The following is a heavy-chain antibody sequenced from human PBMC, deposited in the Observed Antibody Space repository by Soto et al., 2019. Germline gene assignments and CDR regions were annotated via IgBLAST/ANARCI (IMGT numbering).Heavy chain of an antibody. Sequence: TVSGGSISSYYWSWIRQPPGKGLEWIGYIYYSGSTNYNPSLKSRVTISVDTSKNQFSLKLSSVTAADTAVYYCARGLTYYDFWRVWFDPWGQGTLVPVSS. J-gene: IGHJ5*02. CDR2: IYYSGST. CDR3: ARGLTYYDFWRVWFDP. CDR1: GGSISSYY. D-gene: IGHD3-3*01. V-gene: IGHV4-59*01.